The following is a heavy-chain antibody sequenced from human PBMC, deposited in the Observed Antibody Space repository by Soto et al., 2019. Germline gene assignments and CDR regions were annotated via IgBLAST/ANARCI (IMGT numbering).Heavy chain of an antibody. V-gene: IGHV6-1*01. CDR3: ARGLHYYYGMDV. CDR1: GDSVSSNSAA. Sequence: SQTLSLPCALSGDSVSSNSAAWNWIRQSPSTGLEWLGRTYYRSKWYNDYAVSVKSRITINPDTSKNQFFLQLNSLTPEDTAVYYCARGLHYYYGMDVWGQGTTVTVSS. J-gene: IGHJ6*02. CDR2: TYYRSKWYN.